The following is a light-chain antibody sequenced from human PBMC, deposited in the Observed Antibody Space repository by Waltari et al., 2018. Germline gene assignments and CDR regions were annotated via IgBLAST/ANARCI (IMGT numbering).Light chain of an antibody. CDR3: QQYGSSPWP. CDR2: GAS. CDR1: QSVSSSY. V-gene: IGKV3-20*01. J-gene: IGKJ1*01. Sequence: EIVLMQSPGTLSLFPGERATLSCRASQSVSSSYLAWYQQKPGQAPRLLIFGASTRATGIPDRFSGSGSGTDFTLTISRLEPEDFAVYYCQQYGSSPWPFGQGTKVEIK.